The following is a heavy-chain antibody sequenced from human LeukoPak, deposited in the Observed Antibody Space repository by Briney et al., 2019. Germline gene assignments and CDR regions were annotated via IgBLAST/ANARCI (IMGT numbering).Heavy chain of an antibody. Sequence: GGSLRLSCTASGFTFGDYAMSWVRQAPGKGLEWVGFIRSKAYGGTTEYAASVKGRFTISRDDSKSIAYLQMNSLKTEDTAVYYCTRGVPDSGYDSYPYYYYYMDVWGKGTTVTISS. V-gene: IGHV3-49*04. CDR2: IRSKAYGGTT. D-gene: IGHD5-12*01. CDR3: TRGVPDSGYDSYPYYYYYMDV. J-gene: IGHJ6*03. CDR1: GFTFGDYA.